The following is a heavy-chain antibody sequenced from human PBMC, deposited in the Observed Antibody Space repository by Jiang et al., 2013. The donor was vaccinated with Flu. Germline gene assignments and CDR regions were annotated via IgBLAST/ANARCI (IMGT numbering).Heavy chain of an antibody. CDR1: GYTFRSFA. CDR3: ARGRYCSGGRCYSDY. CDR2: INTDTGNP. J-gene: IGHJ4*02. V-gene: IGHV7-4-1*02. Sequence: KPGGSVKVSCRASGYTFRSFAMSWVRQAPGQGLEWMGWINTDTGNPTYAQGFTGRFVFSLDTSVSTAYLQISSLTAEDTAVYYCARGRYCSGGRCYSDYWGQGTLVTVSS. D-gene: IGHD2-15*01.